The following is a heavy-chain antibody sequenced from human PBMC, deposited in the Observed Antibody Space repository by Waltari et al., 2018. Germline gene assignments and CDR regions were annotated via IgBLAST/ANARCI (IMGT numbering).Heavy chain of an antibody. CDR1: GGSISSSYW. CDR3: VNHYETRGYGAFDI. D-gene: IGHD3-22*01. CDR2: VYHSGPT. J-gene: IGHJ3*02. V-gene: IGHV4-4*02. Sequence: QVQLQESGPGLVKPSEILSLTCAVSGGSISSSYWWSWVRQPPGKGLEGIGEVYHSGPTKYNPSLKSRVTIAVDKSKNQFSLKLSSVTAADTAVYFCVNHYETRGYGAFDIWGQGTMVTVSS.